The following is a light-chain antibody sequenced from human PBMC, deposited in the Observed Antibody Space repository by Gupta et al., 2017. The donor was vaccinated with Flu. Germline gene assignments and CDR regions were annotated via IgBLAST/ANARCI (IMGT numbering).Light chain of an antibody. CDR2: SAS. Sequence: PSSLSASLGDRVTITCRADQTISNYLSWYQQKPGKAPRLLISSASHLESGVPSRFRGSGSGTNFSLTIDSLQPDDFATYYCLQGVTTPLTFGPGTNVHIK. J-gene: IGKJ3*01. CDR1: QTISNY. V-gene: IGKV1-39*01. CDR3: LQGVTTPLT.